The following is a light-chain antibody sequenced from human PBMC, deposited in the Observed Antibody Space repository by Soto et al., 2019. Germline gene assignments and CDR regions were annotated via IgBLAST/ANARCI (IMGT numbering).Light chain of an antibody. Sequence: QSVLTQPRSVSAAPGHKVTISCSGSSSHIGNNYVSWYQQLPGTAPKPLIYENNKRPSGIPERFAGAKSVTSATLGITGLQTGDEADYYCGTWDSSLSAVVFGGGPKLTVL. CDR3: GTWDSSLSAVV. CDR1: SSHIGNNY. J-gene: IGLJ2*01. CDR2: ENN. V-gene: IGLV1-51*02.